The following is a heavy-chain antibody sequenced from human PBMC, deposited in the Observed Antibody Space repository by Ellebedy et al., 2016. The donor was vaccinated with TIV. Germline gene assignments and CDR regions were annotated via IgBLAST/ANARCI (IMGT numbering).Heavy chain of an antibody. Sequence: GESLKISCAASGFTFSSYWMHWVRQAPGKGLVWVSRINSVGSSTRYADSVKGRFTISRDNAKNLLYLQMNSLRVEDTAVFYCVRDEEGNLWDPWGQGTLVTVSS. CDR2: INSVGSST. CDR3: VRDEEGNLWDP. V-gene: IGHV3-74*01. D-gene: IGHD3-16*01. CDR1: GFTFSSYW. J-gene: IGHJ5*02.